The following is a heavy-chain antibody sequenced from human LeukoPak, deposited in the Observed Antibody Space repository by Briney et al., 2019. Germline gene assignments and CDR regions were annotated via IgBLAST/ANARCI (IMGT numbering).Heavy chain of an antibody. CDR1: GGSISSSSYY. V-gene: IGHV4-39*01. CDR3: ASIYYGSGSYYHYFDH. J-gene: IGHJ4*02. CDR2: ISYSGST. D-gene: IGHD3-10*01. Sequence: SETLSLTCSVSGGSISSSSYYWGWLRQPPGKGLEWIGSISYSGSTYYNPSLKSRVTISVDTSKNQFSLKLSSVTAADAAVYYCASIYYGSGSYYHYFDHWGQGTLVTVSS.